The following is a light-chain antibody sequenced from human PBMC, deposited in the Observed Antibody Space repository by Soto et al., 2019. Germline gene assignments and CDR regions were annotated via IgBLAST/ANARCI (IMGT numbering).Light chain of an antibody. J-gene: IGKJ1*01. CDR1: QSVSSSY. CDR3: QQYGSSVWT. CDR2: GAS. Sequence: EIVLTQSAGTLSLSPAERATLSCRASQSVSSSYLAWDQQKPGQAPRLLIYGASSRATGSPDRFSGSGSGTDFTLTISRLEPEDFAVYYCQQYGSSVWTFGQGTKVDNK. V-gene: IGKV3-20*01.